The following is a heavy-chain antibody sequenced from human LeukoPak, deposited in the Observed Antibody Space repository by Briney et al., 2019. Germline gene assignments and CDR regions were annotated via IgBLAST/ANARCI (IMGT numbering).Heavy chain of an antibody. CDR2: INWNGGST. J-gene: IGHJ4*02. V-gene: IGHV3-20*04. CDR3: ARVDYGGHFDY. CDR1: GFTVSSNY. D-gene: IGHD4-23*01. Sequence: GGSLRLSCAASGFTVSSNYMSWVRQAPGKGLEWVSGINWNGGSTGYADSVKGRFTISRDNAKNSLYLQMNSLRAEDTALYYCARVDYGGHFDYWGQGTLVTVSS.